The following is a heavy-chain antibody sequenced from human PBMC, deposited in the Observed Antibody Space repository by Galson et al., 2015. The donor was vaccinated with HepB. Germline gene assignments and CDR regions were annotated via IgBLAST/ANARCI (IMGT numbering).Heavy chain of an antibody. Sequence: SLRLSCAASGFTFSNVWMSWVRPAPGKGLEWVGRFKSKTDGGTADYAAPVKGRFTISRDDSKNTLYLQMNSLKIEDTAVYYCITEKGAIQEWKGAFDFWGQGTLVTVSS. J-gene: IGHJ4*02. CDR1: GFTFSNVW. D-gene: IGHD2-2*02. V-gene: IGHV3-15*01. CDR3: ITEKGAIQEWKGAFDF. CDR2: FKSKTDGGTA.